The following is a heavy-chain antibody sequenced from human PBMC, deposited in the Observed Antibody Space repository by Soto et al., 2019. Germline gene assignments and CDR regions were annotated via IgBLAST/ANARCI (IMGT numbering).Heavy chain of an antibody. CDR2: IYDSGSS. Sequence: SETLSLTCTVSGGSVSSGDYFWSWIRQPPGKGLEWIGYIYDSGSSYYNPSLKSRVTMSVDTSKNQFSLRLRSVTAADTAMYYCAREKGYISGPKNFDSWGQGTLVTVSS. CDR1: GGSVSSGDYF. D-gene: IGHD5-12*01. V-gene: IGHV4-30-4*01. CDR3: AREKGYISGPKNFDS. J-gene: IGHJ4*02.